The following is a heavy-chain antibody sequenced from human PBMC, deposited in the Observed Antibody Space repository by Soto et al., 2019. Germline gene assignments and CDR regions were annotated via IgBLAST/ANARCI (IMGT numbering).Heavy chain of an antibody. Sequence: QVQLVESGGGLVKPGGSLRLSCAASGFTFSDYYMSWIRQAPGKGLEWVSYISSSGSTIYYADSVKGRFTISRDNAKNLLYLQMNSLRAEDTAVYYCASEDYTGIAAAGVDYYYYYGMDVWGQGTTVTVSS. CDR3: ASEDYTGIAAAGVDYYYYYGMDV. D-gene: IGHD6-13*01. CDR1: GFTFSDYY. J-gene: IGHJ6*02. CDR2: ISSSGSTI. V-gene: IGHV3-11*01.